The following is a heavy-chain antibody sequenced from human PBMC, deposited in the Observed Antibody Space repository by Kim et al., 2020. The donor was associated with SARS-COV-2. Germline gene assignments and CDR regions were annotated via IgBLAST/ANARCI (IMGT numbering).Heavy chain of an antibody. CDR3: ARDKEAYDSSRFFDS. J-gene: IGHJ4*02. D-gene: IGHD3-22*01. V-gene: IGHV3-48*02. Sequence: ADSVGGRFTLSRDNAKNSLYLQMNSLRDEDTAVYYCARDKEAYDSSRFFDSWGQGTLVTVSS.